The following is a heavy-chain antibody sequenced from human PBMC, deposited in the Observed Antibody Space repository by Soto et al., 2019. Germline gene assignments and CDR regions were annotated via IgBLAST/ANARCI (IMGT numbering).Heavy chain of an antibody. CDR3: AREPSGYSYGQIDY. J-gene: IGHJ4*02. D-gene: IGHD5-18*01. CDR1: GFTFSSYA. CDR2: ISYDGSNK. Sequence: QVQLVESGGGVVQPGRSLRLSCAASGFTFSSYAMHWVRQAPGKGLEWVAVISYDGSNKYYADSVKGRFTISRDNSKNALYLQMNGLRAEDTAVYYWAREPSGYSYGQIDYWGQGTLVTVSS. V-gene: IGHV3-30-3*01.